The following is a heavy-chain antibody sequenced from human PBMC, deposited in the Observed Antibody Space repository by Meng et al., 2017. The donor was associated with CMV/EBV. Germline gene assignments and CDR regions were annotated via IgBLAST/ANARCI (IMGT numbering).Heavy chain of an antibody. Sequence: SETLSLTCTVSGGSISSSSYYWGWIRQPPGKGLEWIGSIYYSGSTYYNPSLKSRVTISVDTSKNQFSLKLSSVTAADTAVYYCAREVGSRGWFDPWGQGTLVTVSS. V-gene: IGHV4-39*07. D-gene: IGHD6-13*01. CDR2: IYYSGST. CDR3: AREVGSRGWFDP. J-gene: IGHJ5*02. CDR1: GGSISSSSYY.